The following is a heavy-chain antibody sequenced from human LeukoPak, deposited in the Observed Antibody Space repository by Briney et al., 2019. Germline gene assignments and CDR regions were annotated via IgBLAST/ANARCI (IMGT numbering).Heavy chain of an antibody. D-gene: IGHD2-21*02. V-gene: IGHV3-15*01. CDR2: IKSKTDGGTT. Sequence: TGGSLRLSCAASGFTFSNAWMSWVRQAPGKGLEWVGRIKSKTDGGTTDYAAPVKGRFTISRDDSKNTLYLQMNSLKTEDTAVYYCTTEAYCGGDCYVGVGTFDIWGQGTMVTVSS. CDR1: GFTFSNAW. J-gene: IGHJ3*02. CDR3: TTEAYCGGDCYVGVGTFDI.